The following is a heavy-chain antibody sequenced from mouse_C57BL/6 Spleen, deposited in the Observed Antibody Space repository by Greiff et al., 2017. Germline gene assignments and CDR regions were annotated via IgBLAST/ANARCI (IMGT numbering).Heavy chain of an antibody. Sequence: VKLQQPGAELVKPGASVKVSCKASGYTFTSYWMHWVKQRPGQGLEWIGRIHPSDSDTNYNQKFKGKATLTVDKSSSTAYMQLSSLTSEDSAVYCCVFYDGYNYAMDYWGQGTSVTVSS. CDR1: GYTFTSYW. D-gene: IGHD2-3*01. CDR2: IHPSDSDT. J-gene: IGHJ4*01. CDR3: VFYDGYNYAMDY. V-gene: IGHV1-74*01.